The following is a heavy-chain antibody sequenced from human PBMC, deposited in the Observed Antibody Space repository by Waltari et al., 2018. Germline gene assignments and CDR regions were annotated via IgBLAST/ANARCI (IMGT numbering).Heavy chain of an antibody. V-gene: IGHV3-48*03. CDR1: GFTFSSYE. D-gene: IGHD6-19*01. Sequence: EVQLVESGGGSVQPGGSLRLSCAASGFTFSSYEMNWVRQAPGKGPEWVSYISSSGSTIYNADSVKGRFTISRDNAKNSLYLQMNSLRAEDTAVYYCARMGGWYYYYGMDVWGQGTTVTVSS. CDR3: ARMGGWYYYYGMDV. J-gene: IGHJ6*02. CDR2: ISSSGSTI.